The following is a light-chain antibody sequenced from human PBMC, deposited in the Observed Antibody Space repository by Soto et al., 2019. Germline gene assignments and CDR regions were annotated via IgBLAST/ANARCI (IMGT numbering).Light chain of an antibody. CDR2: DVS. V-gene: IGLV2-14*01. Sequence: QPASVSGSPGQSITISCTGTSSDVGGYNYVSWYQQHPGKAPKLMIYDVSNRPSGVSNRFSGSKSGNTASLTISGLQAEDEADFYCSLYTSSTTVVFGGGTKLTVL. J-gene: IGLJ2*01. CDR3: SLYTSSTTVV. CDR1: SSDVGGYNY.